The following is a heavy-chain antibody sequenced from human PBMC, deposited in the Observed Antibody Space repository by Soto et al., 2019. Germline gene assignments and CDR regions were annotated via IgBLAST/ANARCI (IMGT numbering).Heavy chain of an antibody. J-gene: IGHJ4*02. CDR1: GFTFSSYA. D-gene: IGHD2-2*01. V-gene: IGHV3-23*01. Sequence: DVQLLESGGGLLVQPGGSLRLSCAASGFTFSSYAMSWVRQAPGKGLEWVSGISGSGSSTHYVDSVKGRFTISRDNSKKTLSLQMNSLRADDTAVYYCAKGDRNQPAVFDYWGQGTLVTVSS. CDR2: ISGSGSST. CDR3: AKGDRNQPAVFDY.